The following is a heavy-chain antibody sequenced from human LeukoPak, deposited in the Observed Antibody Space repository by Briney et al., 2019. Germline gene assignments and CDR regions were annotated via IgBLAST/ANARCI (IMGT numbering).Heavy chain of an antibody. V-gene: IGHV1-2*02. CDR3: ARDAGDRLGY. D-gene: IGHD7-27*01. Sequence: ASVKVSCKASGYTLTSYDINWVRQATGQGLEWMGWINPNSGGTNYAQKFQGRVTMTRDTSISTAYMELSRLRSDDTAVYYCARDAGDRLGYWGQGTLVTVSS. CDR1: GYTLTSYD. CDR2: INPNSGGT. J-gene: IGHJ4*02.